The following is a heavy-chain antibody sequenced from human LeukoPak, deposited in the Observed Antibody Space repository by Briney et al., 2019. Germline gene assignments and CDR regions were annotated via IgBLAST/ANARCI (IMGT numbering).Heavy chain of an antibody. CDR3: TSSGWYRGWFDP. CDR2: IYTRGST. V-gene: IGHV4-61*09. D-gene: IGHD6-19*01. CDR1: GGSINSGTFY. Sequence: PSETLSLTCTVSGGSINSGTFYWSWIWQPAGKGLEWIGHIYTRGSTNYNPSLKSRVTISMDTSKNQLSLKLNSVTAADTAVYYCTSSGWYRGWFDPWGQGTLVSVSS. J-gene: IGHJ5*02.